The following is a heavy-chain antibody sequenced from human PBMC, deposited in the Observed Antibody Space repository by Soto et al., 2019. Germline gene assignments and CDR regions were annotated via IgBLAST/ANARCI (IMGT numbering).Heavy chain of an antibody. CDR1: GYSFTNYG. V-gene: IGHV1-18*01. Sequence: ASVKVSWKASGYSFTNYGITWVRQAPGQGFEWMGWISAYNGNTKYAQKLQGRVTMTTDASTSTAYLELRSLTSDDTAVYYCARDVLMVRGVSTIDYWGQGTLVTVSS. CDR3: ARDVLMVRGVSTIDY. D-gene: IGHD3-10*01. CDR2: ISAYNGNT. J-gene: IGHJ4*02.